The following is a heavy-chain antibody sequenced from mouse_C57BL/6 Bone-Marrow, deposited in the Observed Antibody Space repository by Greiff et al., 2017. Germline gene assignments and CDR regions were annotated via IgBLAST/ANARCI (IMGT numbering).Heavy chain of an antibody. CDR2: ISSGSSTI. D-gene: IGHD3-2*02. Sequence: ELQLVESGGGLVKPGGSLKLSCAASGFTFSDYGMHWVRQAPEKGLEWVAYISSGSSTIYYADTVKGRFTISRDNAKNTLFLQMTSLRSEDTAMYYCARASQAYYYAMDYWGQGTSVTVSS. CDR3: ARASQAYYYAMDY. J-gene: IGHJ4*01. CDR1: GFTFSDYG. V-gene: IGHV5-17*01.